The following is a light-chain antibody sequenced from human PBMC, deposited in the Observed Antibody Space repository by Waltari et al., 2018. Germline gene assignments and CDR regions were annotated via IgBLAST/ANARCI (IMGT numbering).Light chain of an antibody. V-gene: IGLV2-14*03. CDR1: SSDVGAYTF. CDR2: GVS. CDR3: KSYTNSNTYV. Sequence: QSALTQPASVSGSPGQSITISCAGTSSDVGAYTFVSWYQQHAGKAPKVMIYGVSNRPSGVSNRFSGSKSGNTASLTISGLQAEDEADYYCKSYTNSNTYVFGTGTKVTVL. J-gene: IGLJ1*01.